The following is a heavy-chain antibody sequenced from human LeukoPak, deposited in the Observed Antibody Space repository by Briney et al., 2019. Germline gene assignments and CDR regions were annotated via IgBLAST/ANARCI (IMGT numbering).Heavy chain of an antibody. Sequence: GGSLRLSCAASGFTISSNYMSWVRQAPGKGLEWVSVIYSGGSTYYADSVKGRFTISRDNSKNTLYLHMNSLRAEDTAVYYCARDHSYYGSGSYFDYWGQGTLVTVSS. V-gene: IGHV3-66*01. J-gene: IGHJ4*02. D-gene: IGHD3-10*01. CDR3: ARDHSYYGSGSYFDY. CDR2: IYSGGST. CDR1: GFTISSNY.